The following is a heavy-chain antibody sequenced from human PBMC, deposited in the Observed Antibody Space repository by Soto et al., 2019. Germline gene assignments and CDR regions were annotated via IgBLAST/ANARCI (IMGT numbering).Heavy chain of an antibody. V-gene: IGHV1-18*01. CDR1: GYTFTSYG. J-gene: IGHJ6*02. CDR3: AREGGAPYYYYGMDV. Sequence: ASVKVSCKASGYTFTSYGISWVRQAPGQGLEWMGWISTYNGDTNYAQTFQGRVTMTTDTSTSTVHMEVRSLRSDDTAVYYCAREGGAPYYYYGMDVWGQGTPVTVSS. D-gene: IGHD3-10*01. CDR2: ISTYNGDT.